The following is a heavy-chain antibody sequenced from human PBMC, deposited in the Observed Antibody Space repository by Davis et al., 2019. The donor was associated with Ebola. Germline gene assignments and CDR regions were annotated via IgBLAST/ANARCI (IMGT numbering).Heavy chain of an antibody. D-gene: IGHD4-23*01. CDR3: ARSRCGGGNVRGFGDY. CDR1: GYTFTSYD. Sequence: ASVKVSCNASGYTFTSYDINWVRQATGQGLEWMGWMNPNSGNTGYAQKFQGRVTMTRNTSISTAYVELSSLRSEDTAVYYCARSRCGGGNVRGFGDYWGQGTLVTVSS. V-gene: IGHV1-8*01. CDR2: MNPNSGNT. J-gene: IGHJ4*02.